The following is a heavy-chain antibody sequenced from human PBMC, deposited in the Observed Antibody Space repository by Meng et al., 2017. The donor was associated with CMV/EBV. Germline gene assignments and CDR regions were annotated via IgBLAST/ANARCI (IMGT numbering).Heavy chain of an antibody. CDR3: AKDQSHCSSTSCYMGRGYDY. Sequence: SSYARSWVRQAPGKGLEWVSAISGSGGTTYYADSVKGRFTISRDNSKNTLYVQMNSLRAEDTAVYYCAKDQSHCSSTSCYMGRGYDYWGQGTLVTVSS. CDR2: ISGSGGTT. CDR1: SSYA. D-gene: IGHD2-2*02. V-gene: IGHV3-23*01. J-gene: IGHJ4*02.